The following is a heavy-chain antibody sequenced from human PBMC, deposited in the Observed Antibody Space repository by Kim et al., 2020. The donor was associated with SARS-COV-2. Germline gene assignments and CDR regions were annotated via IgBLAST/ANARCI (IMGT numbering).Heavy chain of an antibody. CDR3: ARHRGYYDSSGYYLGAFDI. J-gene: IGHJ3*02. CDR1: GGSISSSSYY. D-gene: IGHD3-22*01. Sequence: SETLSLTCTVSGGSISSSSYYWGWIRQPPGKGLEWIGSIYYSGSTYYNPSLKSRVTISVDTSKNQFSLKLSSVTAADTAVYYCARHRGYYDSSGYYLGAFDIWGQGTMVTVTS. V-gene: IGHV4-39*01. CDR2: IYYSGST.